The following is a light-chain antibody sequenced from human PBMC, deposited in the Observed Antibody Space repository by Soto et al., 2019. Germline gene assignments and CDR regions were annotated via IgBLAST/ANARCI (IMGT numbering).Light chain of an antibody. V-gene: IGLV2-11*01. CDR3: CSYAGSYTWV. J-gene: IGLJ2*01. Sequence: QSALTQPRSVSGSPGQSVTISCTGTSSDVGGYNYVSWYQQHPGKAPKLMIYDVSKRPSVVPDRFSGSKSGNTASLTISGLQAEDEADYYCCSYAGSYTWVFGGGTKLTV. CDR2: DVS. CDR1: SSDVGGYNY.